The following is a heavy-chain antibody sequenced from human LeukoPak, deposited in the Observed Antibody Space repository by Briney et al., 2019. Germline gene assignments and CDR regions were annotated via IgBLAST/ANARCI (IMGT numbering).Heavy chain of an antibody. V-gene: IGHV3-30-3*01. J-gene: IGHJ1*01. Sequence: GSLRLSCAASGFTFSSYAMHWVRQAPGKGLEWVAVISYDGSNKYYADSVKGRFTISRDNSKKTLYLQLNSLRAEDTAVYYCAKDPGGDYYDSSGYTYFQYWGQGTLVTVSS. D-gene: IGHD3-22*01. CDR2: ISYDGSNK. CDR3: AKDPGGDYYDSSGYTYFQY. CDR1: GFTFSSYA.